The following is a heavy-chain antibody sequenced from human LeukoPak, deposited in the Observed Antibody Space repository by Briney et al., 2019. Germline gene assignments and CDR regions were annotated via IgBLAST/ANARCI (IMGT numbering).Heavy chain of an antibody. CDR3: TKELHVAVAVADYYYFYMDV. D-gene: IGHD6-19*01. J-gene: IGHJ6*03. Sequence: PGGSPRLSCAASGFAFSSFAMGWVRQSPGKGLEWLSTMNGGGNTTFYSDSVKGRFTISRDNSKNTLYLHMDSLRPDDTATYYCTKELHVAVAVADYYYFYMDVWGRGTAVTVSS. CDR1: GFAFSSFA. CDR2: MNGGGNTT. V-gene: IGHV3-23*01.